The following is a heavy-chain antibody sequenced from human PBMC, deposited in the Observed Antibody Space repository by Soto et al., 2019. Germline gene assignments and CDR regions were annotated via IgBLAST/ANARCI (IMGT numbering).Heavy chain of an antibody. CDR1: GGSIGGVGYS. D-gene: IGHD3-10*01. Sequence: PSETLSLTCAVSGGSIGGVGYSWSWIRQPPGGGLEWIGYMYHSGTFLKSPSLKTRLTMSLDMSKNQFSLTINSMTAADTAVYYCARAQFYSGSGNYNNLMFDAWGQGIQVTVSS. CDR2: MYHSGTF. V-gene: IGHV4-30-2*01. J-gene: IGHJ5*02. CDR3: ARAQFYSGSGNYNNLMFDA.